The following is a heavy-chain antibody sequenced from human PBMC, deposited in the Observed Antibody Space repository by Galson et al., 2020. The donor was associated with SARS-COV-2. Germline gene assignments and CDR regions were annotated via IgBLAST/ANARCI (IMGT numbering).Heavy chain of an antibody. CDR3: AREYGSGWVYFDY. J-gene: IGHJ4*02. CDR1: GFTFSTYV. V-gene: IGHV3-30*03. CDR2: ISKDGGNK. Sequence: GSLKISCAVSGFTFSTYVMHWVRQAPGKGLEWVAVISKDGGNKYYADSVKGRFTISRDNSKNTLYVQVNSLRAEDTAVYYCAREYGSGWVYFDYWGQGTLVTVSS. D-gene: IGHD6-19*01.